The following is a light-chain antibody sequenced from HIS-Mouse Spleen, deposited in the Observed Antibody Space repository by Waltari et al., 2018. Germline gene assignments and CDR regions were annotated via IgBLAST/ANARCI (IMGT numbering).Light chain of an antibody. CDR2: DNN. V-gene: IGLV1-51*01. CDR1: SLSLGNNY. J-gene: IGLJ3*02. CDR3: GTWDSSLSAWV. Sequence: QSVLTQPPSVAAAPGQTLTISSSGSSLSLGNNYVSSYQQLPGAAPKRLIYDNNKRPSGIPDRFSGSKSGTSATLGITGLQTGDEADYYCGTWDSSLSAWVFGGGTKLTVL.